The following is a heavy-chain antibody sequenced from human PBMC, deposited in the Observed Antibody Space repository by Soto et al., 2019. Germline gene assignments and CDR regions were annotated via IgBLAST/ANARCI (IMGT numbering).Heavy chain of an antibody. Sequence: EVQLVESGGGLVQPGESLRLSCAASRLTFSRYDMNWVRQAPGKGLEWVSYITSSGSAKYYADSVKGRFTISRDNAKNSLYLQMSSLRDDDTAVYYCATIPAPGYYYYGMDVWGQGTTVTVSS. J-gene: IGHJ6*02. CDR2: ITSSGSAK. V-gene: IGHV3-48*02. CDR3: ATIPAPGYYYYGMDV. CDR1: RLTFSRYD.